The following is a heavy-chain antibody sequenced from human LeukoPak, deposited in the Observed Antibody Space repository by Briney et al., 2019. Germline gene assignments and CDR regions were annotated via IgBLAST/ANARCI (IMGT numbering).Heavy chain of an antibody. D-gene: IGHD2-2*01. CDR2: IYSGGST. CDR1: GFTVSSNY. CDR3: AREPAGYYYGMDV. Sequence: PGGSLRLSCAASGFTVSSNYMSWVRQAPGKGLEWVSVIYSGGSTYYADSVKGRFTISRDNSKNTLYLQMNSLRAEDTAVYYCAREPAGYYYGMDVWGQGTTVTVSS. J-gene: IGHJ6*02. V-gene: IGHV3-53*01.